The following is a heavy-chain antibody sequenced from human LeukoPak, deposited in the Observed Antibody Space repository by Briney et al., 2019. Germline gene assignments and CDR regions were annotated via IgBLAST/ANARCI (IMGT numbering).Heavy chain of an antibody. Sequence: GGSLTLSCTGSGFTFADHAMSGVRQAPGKGLEGVGFIRRICYSGATEYSASVKGRFTISRDDSKRIAYLQMNSLETGDTAVYYCTRGTVQAQYTWYFDLWGQGPLVSVSS. CDR1: GFTFADHA. D-gene: IGHD3/OR15-3a*01. J-gene: IGHJ4*02. CDR3: TRGTVQAQYTWYFDL. V-gene: IGHV3-49*04. CDR2: IRRICYSGAT.